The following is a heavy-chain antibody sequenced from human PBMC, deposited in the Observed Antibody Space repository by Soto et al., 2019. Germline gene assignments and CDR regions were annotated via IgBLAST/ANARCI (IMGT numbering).Heavy chain of an antibody. Sequence: GGSLRLSCEASGFIFTNFWMHWVRQVPGKGLVWVSRIDTSGSSTSYADSVKGRLTISRDNAKNTVSLQMNSLRAEDTGVYYCAKDSWYFDLWSQGSLVTVSS. D-gene: IGHD6-13*01. CDR2: IDTSGSST. CDR3: AKDSWYFDL. V-gene: IGHV3-74*01. CDR1: GFIFTNFW. J-gene: IGHJ4*02.